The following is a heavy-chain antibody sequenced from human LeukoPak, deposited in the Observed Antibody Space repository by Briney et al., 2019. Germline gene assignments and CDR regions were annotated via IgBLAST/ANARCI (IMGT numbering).Heavy chain of an antibody. V-gene: IGHV4-34*01. Sequence: SETLSLTCAVYGGSFSGYYWSWIRQPPGKGLEWIGEINHSGSTNYNPSLKSRVTISVDTSRNRFSLKLSSVTAADTAVYYCARGTGLIAGDQLDYWGQGALVTVSS. CDR2: INHSGST. CDR3: ARGTGLIAGDQLDY. D-gene: IGHD6-13*01. J-gene: IGHJ4*02. CDR1: GGSFSGYY.